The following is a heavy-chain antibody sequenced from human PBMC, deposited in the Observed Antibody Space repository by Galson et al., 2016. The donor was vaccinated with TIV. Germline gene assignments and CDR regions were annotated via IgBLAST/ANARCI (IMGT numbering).Heavy chain of an antibody. CDR2: MYPADSDT. Sequence: QSGAEVKKPGESLKISCKLSGYSFTSNWIGWVRQVPGKGLEWMGFMYPADSDTIYSPSFQGQVIMSADESVSTAYLQWRSLKASDSAMYYCVRAPGHSGYSYGYFDSWGQGTLVIVSS. CDR1: GYSFTSNW. CDR3: VRAPGHSGYSYGYFDS. J-gene: IGHJ4*02. D-gene: IGHD5-18*01. V-gene: IGHV5-51*03.